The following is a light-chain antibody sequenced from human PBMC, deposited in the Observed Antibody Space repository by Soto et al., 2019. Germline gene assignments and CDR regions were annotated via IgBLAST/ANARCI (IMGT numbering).Light chain of an antibody. CDR1: SSDVGAYNY. CDR2: EVS. CDR3: SSYTSSNTLNV. V-gene: IGLV2-14*01. Sequence: QSALTQPASVSGSPGQSITISCTGTSSDVGAYNYVSWYQQHPGKAPNLMIYEVSNRPSGVSHRFSGSKSGNTASLSISGLQAEDEADYYCSSYTSSNTLNVFGTGTKLTGL. J-gene: IGLJ1*01.